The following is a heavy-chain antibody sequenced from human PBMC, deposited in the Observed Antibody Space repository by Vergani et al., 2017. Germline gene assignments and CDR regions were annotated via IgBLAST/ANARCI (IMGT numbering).Heavy chain of an antibody. J-gene: IGHJ5*02. CDR2: IIPIFGTA. CDR3: ARDGEYSSSSLLSWFDP. Sequence: QVQLVQSGAEVKKPGSSVKVSCKASGGTFSSYAISWVRQAPGQGLEWMGGIIPIFGTANYAQKFQGRVTITADESTSTAYMELSSLRSEDTAVYYCARDGEYSSSSLLSWFDPWGQGTLVTVSS. CDR1: GGTFSSYA. V-gene: IGHV1-69*01. D-gene: IGHD6-6*01.